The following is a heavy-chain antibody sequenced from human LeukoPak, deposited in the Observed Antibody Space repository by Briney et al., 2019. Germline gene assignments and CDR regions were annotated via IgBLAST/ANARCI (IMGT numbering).Heavy chain of an antibody. J-gene: IGHJ3*02. CDR3: ARDPPGDSSGGGAFDI. V-gene: IGHV1-69*13. CDR1: GGTFSSYA. CDR2: IIPIFGTA. Sequence: ASVKVSCKASGGTFSSYAISWVRQAPGQGLEWMGGIIPIFGTANYAQKFQGRVTITADESTSTAYMELSSLRSEDTAVYYCARDPPGDSSGGGAFDIWGQGTMVTVSS. D-gene: IGHD3-22*01.